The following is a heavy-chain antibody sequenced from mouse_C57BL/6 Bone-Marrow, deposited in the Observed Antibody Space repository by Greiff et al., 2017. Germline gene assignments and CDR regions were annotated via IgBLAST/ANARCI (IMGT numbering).Heavy chain of an antibody. CDR3: ARWAYGSSYWYFDV. Sequence: QVQLKQSGPELVKPGASVKISCKASGYSFTSYYIHWVKQRPGQGLEWIGWIYPGSGNTKYNEKFKGKATLTADTSSSTAYMQLSSLTSEDSAVYYCARWAYGSSYWYFDVWGTGTTVTVSS. CDR1: GYSFTSYY. J-gene: IGHJ1*03. V-gene: IGHV1-66*01. D-gene: IGHD1-1*01. CDR2: IYPGSGNT.